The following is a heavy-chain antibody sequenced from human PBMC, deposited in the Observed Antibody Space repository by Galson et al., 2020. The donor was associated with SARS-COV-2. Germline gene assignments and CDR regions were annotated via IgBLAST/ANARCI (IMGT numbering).Heavy chain of an antibody. CDR1: GYSFTSYW. V-gene: IGHV5-10-1*01. J-gene: IGHJ4*02. Sequence: GESLKISCKGSGYSFTSYWISWVRQMPGKGLEWMGRTNPSDSYTNYSPSFQGHVTISADKSISTAYLQWSSLKASDTAMYYCARFSWGSGNFDYWGQGTLVTVSS. CDR2: TNPSDSYT. CDR3: ARFSWGSGNFDY. D-gene: IGHD3-16*01.